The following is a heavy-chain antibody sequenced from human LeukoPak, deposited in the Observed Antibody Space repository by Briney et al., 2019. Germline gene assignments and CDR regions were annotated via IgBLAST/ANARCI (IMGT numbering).Heavy chain of an antibody. D-gene: IGHD1-26*01. Sequence: GRSLRLSCAASGFTFSSYAMHWVRQAPGKGLEWVAVISYDGSNKYYADSVKGRFTISRDNSKNTLYLQMNSLRAEDTAVYYCARDRGLLFDYWGQGTLVTVSS. J-gene: IGHJ4*02. CDR3: ARDRGLLFDY. CDR2: ISYDGSNK. V-gene: IGHV3-30-3*01. CDR1: GFTFSSYA.